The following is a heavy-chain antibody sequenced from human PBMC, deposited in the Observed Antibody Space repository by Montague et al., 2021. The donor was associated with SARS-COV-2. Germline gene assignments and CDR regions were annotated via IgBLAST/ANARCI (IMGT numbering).Heavy chain of an antibody. Sequence: ETLSLTCTVTGGPISGSSDYWGWIRQSPGKGLEWIASVDYSGSTYYSPSLKSRLTISVDTSKNQFSLKLNSVTAADTALYYCARREYSYGWGDWGQGTLVTVSS. CDR2: VDYSGST. D-gene: IGHD5-18*01. V-gene: IGHV4-39*01. CDR1: GGPISGSSDY. CDR3: ARREYSYGWGD. J-gene: IGHJ4*02.